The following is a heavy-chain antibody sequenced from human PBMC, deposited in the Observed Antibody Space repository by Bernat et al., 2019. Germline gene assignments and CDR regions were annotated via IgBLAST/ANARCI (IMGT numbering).Heavy chain of an antibody. Sequence: EVQLVESGGGLVQPGGSLRLSGEASGFTFSSYEMNWVRQAPGKGLEWVSYTSSSGTTIYYADSVKCRFFISRDNAKNSLYLQMNSLRTEDTAVYYCAREISTSDSEHFQNWGQGTLVTVSS. CDR1: GFTFSSYE. CDR3: AREISTSDSEHFQN. D-gene: IGHD2-2*01. J-gene: IGHJ1*01. V-gene: IGHV3-48*03. CDR2: TSSSGTTI.